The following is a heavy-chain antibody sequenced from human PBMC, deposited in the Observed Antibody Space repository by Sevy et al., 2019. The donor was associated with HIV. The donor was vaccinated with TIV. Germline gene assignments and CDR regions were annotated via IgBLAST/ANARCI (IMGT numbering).Heavy chain of an antibody. J-gene: IGHJ3*02. D-gene: IGHD3-22*01. Sequence: GESLKISCTASGYTFPGYYMHWVRQAPGQGLEWMGWINPNSGVTNYAQKFQGWVTMTRDTSISTAYMELSRLRSDDTAVYYCARGSSVSRITMIVVVMDLDAFDIWGQGTMVTVSS. CDR2: INPNSGVT. CDR1: GYTFPGYY. V-gene: IGHV1-2*04. CDR3: ARGSSVSRITMIVVVMDLDAFDI.